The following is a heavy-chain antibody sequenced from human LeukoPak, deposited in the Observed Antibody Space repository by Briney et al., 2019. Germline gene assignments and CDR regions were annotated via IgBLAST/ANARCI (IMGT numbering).Heavy chain of an antibody. Sequence: GGSLRLSCAASEFTFSSYSMNWVRQAPRKGLEWVAVISYDGSNKYYADSVKGRFTISRDNSKNTLYLQMNSLRAEDTAVYYCARETHYYDSSGYYRTPYFDYWGQGTLVTVSS. D-gene: IGHD3-22*01. CDR2: ISYDGSNK. CDR3: ARETHYYDSSGYYRTPYFDY. CDR1: EFTFSSYS. J-gene: IGHJ4*02. V-gene: IGHV3-30*03.